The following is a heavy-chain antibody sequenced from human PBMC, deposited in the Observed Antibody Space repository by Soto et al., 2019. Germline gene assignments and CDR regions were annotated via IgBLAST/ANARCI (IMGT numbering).Heavy chain of an antibody. CDR1: GGSIGSGGYY. J-gene: IGHJ6*02. D-gene: IGHD3-16*01. CDR3: ASSPGGGRQPGYYYYGMDV. CDR2: IYYSGST. V-gene: IGHV4-31*02. Sequence: KTSETLSLTCTVSGGSIGSGGYYWSWIRQHPGKGLEWIGYIYYSGSTYYNPSLKSRVTISVDTSKNQFSLKLSSVTAADTAVYYCASSPGGGRQPGYYYYGMDVWGQGTTVTVSS.